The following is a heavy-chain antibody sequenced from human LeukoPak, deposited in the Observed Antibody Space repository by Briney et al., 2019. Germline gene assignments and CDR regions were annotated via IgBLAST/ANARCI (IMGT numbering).Heavy chain of an antibody. CDR2: INHSGST. D-gene: IGHD5-18*01. CDR3: ARGRYSYGPYGY. J-gene: IGHJ4*02. V-gene: IGHV4-34*01. Sequence: SETLSLTCAVYGGSFSGYYWSWIRQPPGKGLEWIGEINHSGSTNYNPSLKSRVPISVDTSKNQFSLKLSSVTAADTAVYYCARGRYSYGPYGYWGQGTLVTVSS. CDR1: GGSFSGYY.